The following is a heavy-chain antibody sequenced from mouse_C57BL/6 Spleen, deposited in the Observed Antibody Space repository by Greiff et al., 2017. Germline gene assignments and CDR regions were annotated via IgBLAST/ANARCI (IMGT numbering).Heavy chain of an antibody. CDR3: TTRGNSFAY. D-gene: IGHD2-1*01. Sequence: VQLQQSGAELVRPGASVKLSCTASGFNIKDDYMHWVKQRPEQGLEWIGWIDPENGDTEYASKFQGKATITADTSSNTAYLQLSSLTSEDTAVYYCTTRGNSFAYWGQGTLVTVSA. J-gene: IGHJ3*01. CDR2: IDPENGDT. V-gene: IGHV14-4*01. CDR1: GFNIKDDY.